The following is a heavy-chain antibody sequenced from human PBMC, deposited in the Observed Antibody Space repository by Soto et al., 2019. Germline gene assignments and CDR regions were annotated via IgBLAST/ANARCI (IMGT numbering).Heavy chain of an antibody. V-gene: IGHV3-23*01. CDR2: VSESGATT. CDR3: ARCTVDTIVSSGWCNWFDP. J-gene: IGHJ5*02. Sequence: GGPLNLSWAPSGSPSCTYALTGSRRLQGRGRGWVPAVSESGATTYYTDSVRGRFTISRDNSKSTLYLQLNSLRAEDTAIYFCARCTVDTIVSSGWCNWFDPWGQGTLVTVSS. CDR1: GSPSCTYA. D-gene: IGHD6-19*01.